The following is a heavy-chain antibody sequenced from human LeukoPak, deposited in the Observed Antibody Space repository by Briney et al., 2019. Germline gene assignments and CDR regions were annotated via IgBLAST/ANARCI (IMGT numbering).Heavy chain of an antibody. D-gene: IGHD4-17*01. CDR1: GGSISSYY. Sequence: SETLSLTCTVSGGSISSYYWSWIRQPPGKGLEWIGYIYYSGSTNYNPSLKSRVTISVDTSKNQFSLKLSSVTAADTAVYYCARVKTTVTTGAHWFDPWGQGTLVTVSS. J-gene: IGHJ5*02. CDR2: IYYSGST. V-gene: IGHV4-59*01. CDR3: ARVKTTVTTGAHWFDP.